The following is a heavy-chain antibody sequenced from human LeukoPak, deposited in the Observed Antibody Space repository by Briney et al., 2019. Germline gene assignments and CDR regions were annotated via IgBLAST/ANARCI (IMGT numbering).Heavy chain of an antibody. J-gene: IGHJ4*02. V-gene: IGHV3-74*01. CDR3: AREGVAATHDY. Sequence: GGSLRLSCAASGFTFSWHWMHWVRQPPGKGLVWVSRINTDGSSTTDADSVKGRFTISRDNAKNTLYLQMNSLKAEDTAVYYCAREGVAATHDYWGQGTLVTVSS. CDR2: INTDGSST. CDR1: GFTFSWHW. D-gene: IGHD2-15*01.